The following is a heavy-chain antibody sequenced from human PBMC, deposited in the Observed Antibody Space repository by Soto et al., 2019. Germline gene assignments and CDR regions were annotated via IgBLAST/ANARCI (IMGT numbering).Heavy chain of an antibody. CDR1: GFSLNLSGVG. D-gene: IGHD3-16*01. V-gene: IGHV2-5*02. CDR3: AHRRTRLAEFGY. J-gene: IGHJ4*02. CDR2: IYWDDEK. Sequence: GPTLVNPTQTLTLTCTFSGFSLNLSGVGVGWIRQPPGKALEWLALIYWDDEKRYSPSLKNRLTITKDTSKNQVVLTMTNMDPVDTAIYYCAHRRTRLAEFGYWGQGTLVTVSS.